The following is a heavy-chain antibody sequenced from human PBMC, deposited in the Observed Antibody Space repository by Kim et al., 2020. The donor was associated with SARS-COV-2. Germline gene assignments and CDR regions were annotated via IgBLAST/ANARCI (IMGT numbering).Heavy chain of an antibody. D-gene: IGHD2-2*01. J-gene: IGHJ2*01. Sequence: SETLSLTCTVSGGSISSYYWSWIRQPAGKGLEWIGRIYTSGSTNYNPSLKSRVTMSVDTSKNQFSLKLSSVTAADTAVYYCASGDHCSSTSCYWYFDLWGRGTLVTVSS. CDR3: ASGDHCSSTSCYWYFDL. CDR2: IYTSGST. CDR1: GGSISSYY. V-gene: IGHV4-4*07.